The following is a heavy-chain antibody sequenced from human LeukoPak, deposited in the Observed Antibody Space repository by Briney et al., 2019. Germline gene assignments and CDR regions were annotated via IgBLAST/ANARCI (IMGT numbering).Heavy chain of an antibody. V-gene: IGHV1-2*02. D-gene: IGHD3-22*01. Sequence: ASVKVSCKASGYTFTGYYMHWVRQAPGQGLEWMGWINPNSGGTNYAQKFQGRVTMTRDTSISTAYMELSRLRSDDTAVYYCARRGYYDSSGYYYADAFDIWGQGTMVTVSS. CDR1: GYTFTGYY. J-gene: IGHJ3*02. CDR3: ARRGYYDSSGYYYADAFDI. CDR2: INPNSGGT.